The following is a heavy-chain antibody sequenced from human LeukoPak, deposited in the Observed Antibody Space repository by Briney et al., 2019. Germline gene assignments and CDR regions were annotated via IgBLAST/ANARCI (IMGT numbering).Heavy chain of an antibody. J-gene: IGHJ4*02. V-gene: IGHV3-43D*04. Sequence: GGSLRLSCAASVFTFDDYAMHWVRQAPGKGLEWVSLISWDGDSTYYADSVKGRFTVSRDNSKNSLYLQMNSLRAEDTALYYCAKDRSSWHAYYFDSWGQGTLVTVSS. D-gene: IGHD6-13*01. CDR2: ISWDGDST. CDR3: AKDRSSWHAYYFDS. CDR1: VFTFDDYA.